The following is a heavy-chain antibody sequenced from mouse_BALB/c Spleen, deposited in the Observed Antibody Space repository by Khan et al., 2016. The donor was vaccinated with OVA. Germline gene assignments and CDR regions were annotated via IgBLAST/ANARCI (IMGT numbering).Heavy chain of an antibody. CDR2: INPSTGYT. Sequence: QVQLKQSGAELAKPGASVKMSCKASGYTFINYWILWVKQRPGQGLEWIGYINPSTGYTEYNQNFKDKATFTADKSSSTAYMQLSSLTSEASAVYYCARRGLRWDFDYWGQGTTVTVSS. CDR1: GYTFINYW. CDR3: ARRGLRWDFDY. J-gene: IGHJ2*01. D-gene: IGHD1-1*01. V-gene: IGHV1-7*01.